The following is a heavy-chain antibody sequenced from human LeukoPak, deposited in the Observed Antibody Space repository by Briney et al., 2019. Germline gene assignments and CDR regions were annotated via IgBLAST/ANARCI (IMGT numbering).Heavy chain of an antibody. Sequence: GGSLRLSCAASGFTFSSYAMHWVRQAPGKGLEYVSAISSNGGSTYYANSVKGRFTISRDNSKNTLYLQMGSLRAEDMAVYYCARLYCSSTSCLVDYWGQGTLVTVSS. V-gene: IGHV3-64*01. CDR2: ISSNGGST. J-gene: IGHJ4*02. CDR1: GFTFSSYA. CDR3: ARLYCSSTSCLVDY. D-gene: IGHD2-2*01.